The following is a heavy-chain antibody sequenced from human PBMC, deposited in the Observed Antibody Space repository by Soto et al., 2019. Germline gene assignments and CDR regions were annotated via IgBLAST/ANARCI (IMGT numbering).Heavy chain of an antibody. CDR2: ISAYNGNT. CDR3: ARELQWELLGLFDY. J-gene: IGHJ4*02. V-gene: IGHV1-18*04. CDR1: GYTFTSYG. D-gene: IGHD1-26*01. Sequence: QVQLVQSGAEVKKPGASVKVSCKASGYTFTSYGFSWVRQAPGQGLEWMGWISAYNGNTNYAQKLQDRVTMTTDTSTSTAYMELRSLRSDDTAVYDCARELQWELLGLFDYWGQGTLVTVSS.